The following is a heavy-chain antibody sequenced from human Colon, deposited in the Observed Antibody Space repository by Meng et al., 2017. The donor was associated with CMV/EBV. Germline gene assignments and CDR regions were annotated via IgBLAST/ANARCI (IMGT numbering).Heavy chain of an antibody. D-gene: IGHD3-10*01. CDR1: FAESP. J-gene: IGHJ4*02. CDR2: INANTRNP. Sequence: FAESPMNWVRQDPGQGLEWMGWINANTRNPTYTQGFAGRHVFSLDTSVSTAYLEISSLKAEDTAVYYCASEVTMVRGLTVMSYFDSWGQGTLVTVSS. CDR3: ASEVTMVRGLTVMSYFDS. V-gene: IGHV7-4-1*02.